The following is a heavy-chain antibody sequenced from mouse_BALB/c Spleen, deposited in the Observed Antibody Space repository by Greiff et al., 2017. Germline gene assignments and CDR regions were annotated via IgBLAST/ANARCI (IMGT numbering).Heavy chain of an antibody. CDR3: ARDRNWDGAPFAY. Sequence: QVQLKESGPGLVAPSQSLSITCTVSGFSLTSYGVHWVRQPPGKGLEWLGVIWAGGSTNYNSALMSRLSISKDNSKSQVFLKMNSLQTDDTAMYYCARDRNWDGAPFAYWGQGTLVTVSA. CDR2: IWAGGST. D-gene: IGHD4-1*01. J-gene: IGHJ3*01. CDR1: GFSLTSYG. V-gene: IGHV2-9*02.